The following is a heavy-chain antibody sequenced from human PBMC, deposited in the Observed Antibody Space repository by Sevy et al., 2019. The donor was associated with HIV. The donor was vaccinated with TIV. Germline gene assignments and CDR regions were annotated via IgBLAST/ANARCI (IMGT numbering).Heavy chain of an antibody. Sequence: GGSLRLSCAASGFTFSSYSMNWVRQAPGKGLEWVSSISSSSSYIYYADSVKGRFTISRDNAKNSLYLQMNSLRAEDTAVYYCARDDYDSSVYGPAYTLDYWGQGTLVTVSS. J-gene: IGHJ4*02. CDR2: ISSSSSYI. V-gene: IGHV3-21*01. D-gene: IGHD3-22*01. CDR1: GFTFSSYS. CDR3: ARDDYDSSVYGPAYTLDY.